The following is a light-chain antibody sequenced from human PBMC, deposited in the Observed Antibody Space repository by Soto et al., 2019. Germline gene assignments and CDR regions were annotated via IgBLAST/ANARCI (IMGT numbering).Light chain of an antibody. CDR1: SSNIGSNA. V-gene: IGLV1-44*01. CDR2: IDS. CDR3: AAWEDSLCGYCV. J-gene: IGLJ3*02. Sequence: QSVLTQPPSASGTPGQRVTISCSGSSSNIGSNAVSWYQLLPVTAPKLLIYIDSHRPSGVPDRFSGSKSGTSASLAINVLQSEDEADYFCAAWEDSLCGYCVSGGGTKLTVL.